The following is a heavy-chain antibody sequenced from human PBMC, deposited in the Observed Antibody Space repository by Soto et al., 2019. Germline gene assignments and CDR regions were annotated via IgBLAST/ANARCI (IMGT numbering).Heavy chain of an antibody. CDR1: GYSISSGYY. Sequence: SETLSLTCGVSGYSISSGYYCGWIRQPPGKGLEWIGSINHSGNTYYNPSLKSRVTISVDTSKNQVSLKLSSVTAADTAVYYCARSGDDYGSYIDYWGQGTLVTVS. V-gene: IGHV4-38-2*01. CDR3: ARSGDDYGSYIDY. J-gene: IGHJ4*02. CDR2: INHSGNT. D-gene: IGHD4-17*01.